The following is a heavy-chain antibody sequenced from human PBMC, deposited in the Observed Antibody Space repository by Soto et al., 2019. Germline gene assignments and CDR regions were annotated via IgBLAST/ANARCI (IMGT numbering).Heavy chain of an antibody. CDR2: INHSGST. CDR3: AGNIVATISSFDY. V-gene: IGHV4-34*02. Sequence: QVQLQQWCAGLLKPSETLSLTCAVYGESFSGYYWSWIRQPPGKGLEWIGEINHSGSTNYNPSLKSRVTMSVDTSKNQFSLKLSSVTAADTAMYYCAGNIVATISSFDYWGQGTLVTVSS. CDR1: GESFSGYY. D-gene: IGHD5-12*01. J-gene: IGHJ4*02.